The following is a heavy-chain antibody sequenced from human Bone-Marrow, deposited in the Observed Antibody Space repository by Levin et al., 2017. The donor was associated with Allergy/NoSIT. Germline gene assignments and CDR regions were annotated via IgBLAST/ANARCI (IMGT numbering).Heavy chain of an antibody. CDR1: GFTFSSYG. CDR3: AKGPLPRGWGCSSTSCDHGMDV. Sequence: GGSLRLSCAASGFTFSSYGMHWVRQAPGKGLEWVAVISYDGSNKYYADSVKGRFTISRDNSKNTLYLQMNSLRAEDTAVYYCAKGPLPRGWGCSSTSCDHGMDVWGQGTTVTVSS. J-gene: IGHJ6*02. V-gene: IGHV3-30*18. CDR2: ISYDGSNK. D-gene: IGHD2-2*01.